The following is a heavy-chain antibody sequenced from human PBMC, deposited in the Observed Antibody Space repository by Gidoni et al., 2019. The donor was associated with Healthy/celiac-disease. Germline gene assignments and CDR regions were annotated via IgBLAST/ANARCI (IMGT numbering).Heavy chain of an antibody. J-gene: IGHJ2*01. CDR2: IYWNDDK. CDR1: GFSLSTSGVG. Sequence: QITLKESGPTLVKPTQTLTLTCTFSGFSLSTSGVGVGWIRQPPGKALECLALIYWNDDKRYSPSLKSRLTITKDTSKNQVVLTMTNMDPVDTATYYCAHIGRSSGYYRQNWYFDLWGRGTLVTVSS. D-gene: IGHD3-22*01. V-gene: IGHV2-5*01. CDR3: AHIGRSSGYYRQNWYFDL.